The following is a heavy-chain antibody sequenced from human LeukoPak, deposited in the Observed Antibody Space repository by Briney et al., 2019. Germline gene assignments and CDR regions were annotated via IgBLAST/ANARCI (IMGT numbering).Heavy chain of an antibody. CDR3: ARIDGGGTGIQGFDP. V-gene: IGHV1-8*03. Sequence: ASVKVSCKASGYTFTSYDINWVRQATGQVLEWMGWMNPNSGNTGYAQKFQGRVTITRNTSISTAYMELSSLRSEDTAVYYCARIDGGGTGIQGFDPWGQGTLVTVSS. D-gene: IGHD3-16*01. CDR2: MNPNSGNT. CDR1: GYTFTSYD. J-gene: IGHJ5*02.